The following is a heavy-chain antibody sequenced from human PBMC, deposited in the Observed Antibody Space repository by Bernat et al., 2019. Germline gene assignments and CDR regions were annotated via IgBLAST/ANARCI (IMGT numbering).Heavy chain of an antibody. Sequence: QVQLVESGGGVVQPGRSLRLSCAASGFTFSSYGMHWVRQAPGKGLEWVAVIPHDGSNKYYGDSVKGRFSISRDNSKNTLNLQMNSLRAEDTAVYYCAKDNHCNGGSCDDWYFDLWGRGTLVTVSS. CDR2: IPHDGSNK. CDR1: GFTFSSYG. V-gene: IGHV3-30*18. CDR3: AKDNHCNGGSCDDWYFDL. J-gene: IGHJ2*01. D-gene: IGHD2-15*01.